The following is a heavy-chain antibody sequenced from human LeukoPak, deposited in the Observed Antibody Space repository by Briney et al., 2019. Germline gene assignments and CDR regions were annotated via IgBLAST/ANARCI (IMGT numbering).Heavy chain of an antibody. D-gene: IGHD6-13*01. J-gene: IGHJ4*02. CDR2: IYYSGST. CDR3: ARAKAAAGIDYFDY. CDR1: GASISDYY. V-gene: IGHV4-59*13. Sequence: SETLSLTCTVSGASISDYYWNWIRQPPGKGLEWIGYIYYSGSTNYNPSLKSRVTIPVDTSKNQFSLKLSSVTAADTAVYYCARAKAAAGIDYFDYWGQGTLVTVSS.